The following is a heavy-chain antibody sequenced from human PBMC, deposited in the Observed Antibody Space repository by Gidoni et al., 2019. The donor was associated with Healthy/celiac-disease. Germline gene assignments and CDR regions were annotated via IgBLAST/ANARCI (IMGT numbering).Heavy chain of an antibody. D-gene: IGHD2-2*02. Sequence: EVQLVESGGGLVQPGGSLKLSCAASGFPFSGSAMHWVRPASGKGLEWVGRIRSKANSYATAYAASVKGRFTISRDDSKNTAYLQMNSLKTEDTAVYYCTRYCSSTSCYTGRYYYYGMDVWGQGTTVTVSS. CDR1: GFPFSGSA. CDR3: TRYCSSTSCYTGRYYYYGMDV. V-gene: IGHV3-73*02. J-gene: IGHJ6*02. CDR2: IRSKANSYAT.